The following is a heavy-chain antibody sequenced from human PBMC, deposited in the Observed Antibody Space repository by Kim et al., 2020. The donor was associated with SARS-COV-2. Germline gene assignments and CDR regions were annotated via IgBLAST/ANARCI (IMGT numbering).Heavy chain of an antibody. CDR1: GGSILSGGFY. Sequence: SETLSLTCTVSGGSILSGGFYWTWIRQHPGKGLEWIGYIYNSDSTYYNPSLKSRVTISTDTSKNQFSLKVTSVTAADTAVYYCAREVYYGSGSYRYFDSWGQGAPVTVSS. CDR2: IYNSDST. J-gene: IGHJ4*02. V-gene: IGHV4-31*03. CDR3: AREVYYGSGSYRYFDS. D-gene: IGHD3-10*01.